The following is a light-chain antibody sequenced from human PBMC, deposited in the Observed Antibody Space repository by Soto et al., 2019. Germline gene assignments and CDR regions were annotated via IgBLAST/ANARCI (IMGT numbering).Light chain of an antibody. Sequence: QSALTQPASVSGSPGQSITISCTGISNDVGSYNVVSWYQQHPGKAPKLLIYEGTQRPSGISFRFSASRSGNTASLTISGLQTEDEADYHCCSYAGSFYVFGTGTKLTVL. V-gene: IGLV2-23*01. CDR3: CSYAGSFYV. CDR1: SNDVGSYNV. CDR2: EGT. J-gene: IGLJ1*01.